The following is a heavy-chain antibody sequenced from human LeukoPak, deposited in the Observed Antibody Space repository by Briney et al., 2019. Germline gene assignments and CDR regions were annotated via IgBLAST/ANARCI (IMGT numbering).Heavy chain of an antibody. Sequence: ASVKVPCKASGYXFTNSGIGWVRQAPGQGRDWMGRISTYTGNTYYAENLQGRVIMTTDTSTSTAYMELRSLRSDDTAVYYCARDQGSGNYRFDYWGQGTLVTVSS. CDR1: GYXFTNSG. CDR3: ARDQGSGNYRFDY. CDR2: ISTYTGNT. V-gene: IGHV1-18*01. D-gene: IGHD1-26*01. J-gene: IGHJ4*02.